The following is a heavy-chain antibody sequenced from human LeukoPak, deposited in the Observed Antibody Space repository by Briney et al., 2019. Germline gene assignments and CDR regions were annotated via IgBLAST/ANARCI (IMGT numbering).Heavy chain of an antibody. CDR2: IYPGDSET. J-gene: IGHJ4*02. Sequence: GESLKISCKGSGYSFTSYWIGWVRQTPGKGLEWMGIIYPGDSETRYSPSFQGQVTISADKSISTAYLQWSSLKASDTAMYFCARLEMATMSALDFWGQGTLVTVSS. CDR1: GYSFTSYW. D-gene: IGHD5-24*01. V-gene: IGHV5-51*01. CDR3: ARLEMATMSALDF.